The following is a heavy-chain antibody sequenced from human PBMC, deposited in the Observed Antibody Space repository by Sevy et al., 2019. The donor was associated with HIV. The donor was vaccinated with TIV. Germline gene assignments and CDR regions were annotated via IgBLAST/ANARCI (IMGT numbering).Heavy chain of an antibody. CDR3: AKDRVSGAYYTGDFDY. CDR2: ISCSGGST. D-gene: IGHD3-3*01. Sequence: GGSLRLSCAASGFTFSTYAMTWVRQAPGRGLEWVSVISCSGGSTYYADSVKGRFTISKDNSKNTLYLQMNSLRAEDTAVYYCAKDRVSGAYYTGDFDYWGQGTLVTVSS. CDR1: GFTFSTYA. V-gene: IGHV3-23*01. J-gene: IGHJ4*02.